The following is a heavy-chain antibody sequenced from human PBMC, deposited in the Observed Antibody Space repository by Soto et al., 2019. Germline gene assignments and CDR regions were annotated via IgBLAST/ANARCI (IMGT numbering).Heavy chain of an antibody. V-gene: IGHV4-30-4*01. Sequence: PSETLSLTCDGGSLSGYYWSWIRQSPGEGLEWIGYIYQSGSAYYNPSLKSRATISLDTSKNQFSLKLSSVTATDTAVYYCAGASSANWFDPWGQGTLVTVSS. CDR3: AGASSANWFDP. CDR1: GSLSGYY. J-gene: IGHJ5*02. CDR2: IYQSGSA.